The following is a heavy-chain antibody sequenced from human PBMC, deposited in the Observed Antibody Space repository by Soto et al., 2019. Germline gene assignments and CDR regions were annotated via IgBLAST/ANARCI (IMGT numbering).Heavy chain of an antibody. CDR1: GFPLSDHY. Sequence: EVQLVESGGGWVQPGGSLRLSCAGSGFPLSDHYIDWVRQAPGKGLEWVGRSRDKPQGYSTAYAASVKGRFTTSRDESKNSAYLQMNSLKTEDTAVYYCVRATYFSDSSGYTRCLDYWGQGTLVTVSS. J-gene: IGHJ4*02. CDR2: SRDKPQGYST. V-gene: IGHV3-72*01. D-gene: IGHD3-22*01. CDR3: VRATYFSDSSGYTRCLDY.